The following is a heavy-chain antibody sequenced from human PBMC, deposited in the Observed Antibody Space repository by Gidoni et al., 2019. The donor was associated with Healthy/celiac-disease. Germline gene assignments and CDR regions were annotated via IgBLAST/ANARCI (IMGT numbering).Heavy chain of an antibody. CDR3: ARQTYYGSGISGSLGI. D-gene: IGHD3-10*01. V-gene: IGHV5-10-1*01. CDR1: GYSFSSDW. CDR2: MEPSDSYS. J-gene: IGHJ3*02. Sequence: EVQLVPSGAEVNKPGESLRISCTGSGYSFSSDWISWVRQMPGNGLEWLGRMEPSDSYSNYSPSVQGHVTNSADKSISTAYLQWSSLKASDTAMYYCARQTYYGSGISGSLGIWGQGTMVTVSS.